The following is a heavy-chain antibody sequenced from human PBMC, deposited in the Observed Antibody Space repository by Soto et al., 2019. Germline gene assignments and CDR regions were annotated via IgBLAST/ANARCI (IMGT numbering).Heavy chain of an antibody. J-gene: IGHJ6*03. V-gene: IGHV1-46*01. CDR1: GYTFTSYY. CDR2: INPSGGST. CDR3: ARDQGYDFWSGYPQYYYYMDV. Sequence: ASVKVSCKASGYTFTSYYMHWVRQAPGQGLEWMGIINPSGGSTSYAQKFQGRVTMTRDTSTSTAYMELSSLRSDDTAVYYCARDQGYDFWSGYPQYYYYMDVWGKGTTVTVSS. D-gene: IGHD3-3*01.